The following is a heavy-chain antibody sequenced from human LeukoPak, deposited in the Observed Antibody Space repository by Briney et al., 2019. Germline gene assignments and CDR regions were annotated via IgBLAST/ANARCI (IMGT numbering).Heavy chain of an antibody. J-gene: IGHJ4*02. CDR1: GYTFTSYA. V-gene: IGHV1-3*01. CDR3: ARDRHYYGSGSYYKLDY. CDR2: INAGNGNT. Sequence: ASLKVSCKASGYTFTSYAMHWVRQAPGQRLEWIGWINAGNGNTKYSQKFQGRVTITRDTSASTAYMELSSLRSEDTAVYYCARDRHYYGSGSYYKLDYWGQGTLVTVSS. D-gene: IGHD3-10*01.